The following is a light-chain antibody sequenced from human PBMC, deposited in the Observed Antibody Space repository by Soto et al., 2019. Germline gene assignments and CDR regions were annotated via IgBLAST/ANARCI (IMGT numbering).Light chain of an antibody. V-gene: IGKV1-39*01. CDR2: AAS. CDR1: QTIRTY. Sequence: DIQMTQSPSSLSASVGDRITITCRASQTIRTYLNWYQQKPGKAPRLLIYAASSLESGVPSRFSGSGSGTDFTLTISSLQPEDSATYSCQQSFTTPLTFGGVTKVEVE. CDR3: QQSFTTPLT. J-gene: IGKJ4*01.